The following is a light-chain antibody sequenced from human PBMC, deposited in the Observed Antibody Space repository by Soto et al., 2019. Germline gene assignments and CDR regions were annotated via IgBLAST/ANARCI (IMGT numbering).Light chain of an antibody. J-gene: IGLJ3*02. Sequence: QSALTQPASVSGSPGQSITISCTGTSGDVGGYNYVSWYQQHPGKAPKLMIYDVSNRPSGVSNRFSGSKSGNTASLTISGLQAEDEADYYCRSYTSSITRVFGGGTKLTVL. CDR3: RSYTSSITRV. CDR1: SGDVGGYNY. V-gene: IGLV2-14*01. CDR2: DVS.